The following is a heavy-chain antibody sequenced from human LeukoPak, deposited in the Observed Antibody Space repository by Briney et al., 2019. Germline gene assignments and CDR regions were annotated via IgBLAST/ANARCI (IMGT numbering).Heavy chain of an antibody. CDR3: ARLGGYYDFWSGSPTSSYYFDY. CDR2: IYYSGST. V-gene: IGHV4-39*01. CDR1: GGSISSSSYY. Sequence: PSETLSLTCTVSGGSISSSSYYWGWIRQPPGKGLEWIGSIYYSGSTYYNPSLKSRVTISVDTSKNQFSLKLSSVTAADTAVYYCARLGGYYDFWSGSPTSSYYFDYWGQGTLVTVSS. D-gene: IGHD3-3*01. J-gene: IGHJ4*02.